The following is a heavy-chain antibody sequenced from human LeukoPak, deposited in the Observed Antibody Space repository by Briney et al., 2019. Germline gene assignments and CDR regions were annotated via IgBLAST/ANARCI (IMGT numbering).Heavy chain of an antibody. CDR1: GFTFDDYA. CDR3: AKDTASRGYSSGVPYYFDY. D-gene: IGHD6-19*01. Sequence: GGSLRLSCAASGFTFDDYAMHWVRQAPGKGPEWVSGISWNSGSIGYADSVKGRFTISRDNAKNSLYLQMNSLRAEDTALYYCAKDTASRGYSSGVPYYFDYWGQGTLVTVSS. J-gene: IGHJ4*02. V-gene: IGHV3-9*01. CDR2: ISWNSGSI.